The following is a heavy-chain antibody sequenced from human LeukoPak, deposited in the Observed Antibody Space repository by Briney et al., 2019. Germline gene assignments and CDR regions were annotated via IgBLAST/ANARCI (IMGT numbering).Heavy chain of an antibody. CDR1: GGTFSSYA. V-gene: IGHV1-69*04. CDR2: IIPILGIA. J-gene: IGHJ4*02. Sequence: WASVKVSCKASGGTFSSYAISWVRQAPGQGLEWMGRIIPILGIANYAQKFQGRVTITADKSTSTAYMELSSLRSDDTAVYYCARGVLAGIHYFDYWGQGTLVTVSS. CDR3: ARGVLAGIHYFDY. D-gene: IGHD6-19*01.